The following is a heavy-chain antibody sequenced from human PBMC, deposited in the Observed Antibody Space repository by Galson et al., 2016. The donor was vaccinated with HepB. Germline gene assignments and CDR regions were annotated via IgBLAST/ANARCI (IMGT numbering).Heavy chain of an antibody. J-gene: IGHJ5*02. CDR2: IYSGGST. CDR3: ARDIGP. Sequence: LRLSCAASGFTVNNNYMRWVRQAPGKGLEWVSLIYSGGSTSFADSVKGRFTISRDNSKNTLYLQMNSLRVEDTAVYFCARDIGPVGQGTLVTVSS. CDR1: GFTVNNNY. V-gene: IGHV3-53*01.